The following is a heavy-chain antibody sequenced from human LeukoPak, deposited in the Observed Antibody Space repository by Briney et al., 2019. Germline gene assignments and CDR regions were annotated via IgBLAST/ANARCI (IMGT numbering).Heavy chain of an antibody. J-gene: IGHJ4*02. CDR2: IRSSSTDI. CDR3: ARNINEFVTSWLELDY. CDR1: GFTFRTYA. D-gene: IGHD6-19*01. V-gene: IGHV3-23*01. Sequence: PGGSLRLSCAASGFTFRTYAMSWVRQAPGKGLEWVSSIRSSSTDIYYAGSVKGRFTISRDNSKSTLYLQMNSLSAEDTAIYYCARNINEFVTSWLELDYWGQGTLVTVSS.